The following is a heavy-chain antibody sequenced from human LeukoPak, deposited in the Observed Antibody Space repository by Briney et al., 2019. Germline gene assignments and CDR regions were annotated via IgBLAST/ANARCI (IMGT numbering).Heavy chain of an antibody. CDR2: ISSSSSYI. CDR3: AKDLRITYYDFWSGGFDY. V-gene: IGHV3-21*04. CDR1: GFTFSSYS. D-gene: IGHD3-3*01. Sequence: GGSLRLSCAASGFTFSSYSMNWVRQAPGKGLEWVSSISSSSSYIYYADSVKGRFTISRDNAKNSLYLQMNSLRAEDTAVYYCAKDLRITYYDFWSGGFDYWGQGTLVTVSS. J-gene: IGHJ4*02.